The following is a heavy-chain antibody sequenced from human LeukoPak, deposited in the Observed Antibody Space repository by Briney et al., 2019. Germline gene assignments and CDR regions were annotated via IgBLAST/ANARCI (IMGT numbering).Heavy chain of an antibody. D-gene: IGHD5-18*01. CDR1: GGSISSYY. CDR3: ARCLSYSYGFPLLDYYYGMDV. J-gene: IGHJ6*02. V-gene: IGHV4-59*01. Sequence: PSETLSLTCTVSGGSISSYYWSWIRQPPGEGLEWIGYIYYSGITNYTPSLKSRVTISVDTSKNQFSLKLSSVTAADTAVYYCARCLSYSYGFPLLDYYYGMDVWGQGTTVTVSS. CDR2: IYYSGIT.